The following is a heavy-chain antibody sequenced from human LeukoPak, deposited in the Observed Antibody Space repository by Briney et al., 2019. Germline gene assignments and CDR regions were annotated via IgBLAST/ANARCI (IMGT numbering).Heavy chain of an antibody. J-gene: IGHJ4*02. CDR2: INSDTTST. D-gene: IGHD1-26*01. V-gene: IGHV3-74*03. CDR1: GFALRSTW. Sequence: GGSLRLSCAASGFALRSTWMHWVGQAPGKGLVWVSRINSDTTSTAYVDSVKGRFTISRDDAKNTLYLQMNSLRAKDTAVYYCARDRGELLTYWGQGTLVTVSS. CDR3: ARDRGELLTY.